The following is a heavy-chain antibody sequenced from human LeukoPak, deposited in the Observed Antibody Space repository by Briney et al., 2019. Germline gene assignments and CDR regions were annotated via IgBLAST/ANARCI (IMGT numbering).Heavy chain of an antibody. J-gene: IGHJ4*02. D-gene: IGHD5-18*01. CDR1: GFTFGSYE. Sequence: GSLRLSCAASGFTFGSYEMNWVRQAPGKGLEWVSYISSSGSTIYYADSVKGRFTISRDNAKNSLYLQMNSLRAEDTAVYYCARDRVRIQLWPTFDYWGQGTLVTVSS. CDR2: ISSSGSTI. V-gene: IGHV3-48*03. CDR3: ARDRVRIQLWPTFDY.